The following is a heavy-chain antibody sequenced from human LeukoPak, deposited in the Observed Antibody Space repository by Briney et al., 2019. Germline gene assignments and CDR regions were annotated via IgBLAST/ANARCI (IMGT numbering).Heavy chain of an antibody. D-gene: IGHD1-26*01. CDR1: GFTFSNYW. J-gene: IGHJ4*02. CDR3: ARATVGATSDFDY. V-gene: IGHV3-74*01. CDR2: INTDGSST. Sequence: GGSLRLSCAASGFTFSNYWMHWVRQAPGKGLVWVSRINTDGSSTSYADSVKGRFTISRDNAKNTLYLQMNSLRAEDTAVYYCARATVGATSDFDYWGQGTLFTVSS.